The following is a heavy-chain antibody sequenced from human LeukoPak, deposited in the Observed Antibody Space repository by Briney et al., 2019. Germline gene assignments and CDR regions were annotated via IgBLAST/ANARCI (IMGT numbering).Heavy chain of an antibody. Sequence: PSETLSLTCTVSGGSISSGSYYWSWIRQPAGKGLEWIGRIYTSGSTNYNPSLKSRVTISVDTSKNQFSLKLSSVTAADTAVYYCARGIFVAGDYGDYVMDYWGQGTLVTVSS. CDR1: GGSISSGSYY. CDR2: IYTSGST. D-gene: IGHD4-17*01. V-gene: IGHV4-61*02. J-gene: IGHJ4*02. CDR3: ARGIFVAGDYGDYVMDY.